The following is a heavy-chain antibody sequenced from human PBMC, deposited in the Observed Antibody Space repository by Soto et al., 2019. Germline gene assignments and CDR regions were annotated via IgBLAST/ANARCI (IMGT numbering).Heavy chain of an antibody. CDR3: ARATYYYDSSGQSDAFDI. Sequence: QVQLVESGGGVVQPGRSLRLSCAASGFTFSSYGMHWVRQAPGKGLEWVAVIWYDGSNKYYADSVKGRFTISRDNSKNTLYLQMNRLRAEDTAVYYCARATYYYDSSGQSDAFDIWGQGTMVTVSS. D-gene: IGHD3-22*01. CDR1: GFTFSSYG. J-gene: IGHJ3*02. CDR2: IWYDGSNK. V-gene: IGHV3-33*01.